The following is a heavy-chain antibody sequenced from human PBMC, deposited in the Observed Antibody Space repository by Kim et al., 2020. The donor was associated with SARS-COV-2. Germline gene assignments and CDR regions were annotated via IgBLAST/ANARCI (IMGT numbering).Heavy chain of an antibody. Sequence: SETLSLTCAVYGGSFSGYYWSWIRQPPGKGLEWIGEINHSGSTNYNPSLKSRVTISVDTSKNQFSLKLSSVTAADTAVYYCANLGVGVVVAATWSQGTLVTVSS. CDR3: ANLGVGVVVAAT. D-gene: IGHD2-15*01. V-gene: IGHV4-34*01. CDR2: INHSGST. CDR1: GGSFSGYY. J-gene: IGHJ4*02.